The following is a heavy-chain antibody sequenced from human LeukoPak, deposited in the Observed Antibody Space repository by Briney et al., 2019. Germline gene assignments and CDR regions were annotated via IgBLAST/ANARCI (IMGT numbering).Heavy chain of an antibody. CDR3: ARVDPGSYLMFYYVDF. CDR1: GFTFSTYI. J-gene: IGHJ4*02. V-gene: IGHV3-21*01. Sequence: GGSLRLSCAASGFTFSTYIMNWVRQTPGKGLEWVSSIGTSTSYIYYADSVKGRFTISRDNAKNSLYLEMNSLRAEDTAVYYCARVDPGSYLMFYYVDFWGQGTLVTVSS. CDR2: IGTSTSYI. D-gene: IGHD3-10*01.